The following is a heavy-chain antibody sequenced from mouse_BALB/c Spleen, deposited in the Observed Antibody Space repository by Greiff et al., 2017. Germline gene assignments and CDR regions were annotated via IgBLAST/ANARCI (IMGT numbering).Heavy chain of an antibody. Sequence: EVKLMESGPGLVKPSQSLSLTCSVTGYSITSGYYWIWIRQFPGNKLEWMGYISYDGSNNYNPSLKNRISITRDTSKNQFFLKLNSVTTEDTATYYCARESTMVTNFDYWGQGTTLTVSS. V-gene: IGHV3-6*02. CDR1: GYSITSGYY. J-gene: IGHJ2*01. CDR2: ISYDGSN. D-gene: IGHD2-2*01. CDR3: ARESTMVTNFDY.